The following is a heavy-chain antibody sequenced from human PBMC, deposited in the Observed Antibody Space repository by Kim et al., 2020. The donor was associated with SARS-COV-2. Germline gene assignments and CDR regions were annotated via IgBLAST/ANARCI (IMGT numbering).Heavy chain of an antibody. D-gene: IGHD2-21*01. CDR3: ARGHLKSIVVVIAPRPYYYYMDV. CDR2: INPNSGNT. CDR1: GYTFTSYD. Sequence: ASVKVSCKASGYTFTSYDINWVRQATGQGLEWMGWINPNSGNTGYAQKFQVRVTMTRNTSISTAYMELSSLRSEDTAVYYCARGHLKSIVVVIAPRPYYYYMDVWGKGTTVTVSS. J-gene: IGHJ6*03. V-gene: IGHV1-8*01.